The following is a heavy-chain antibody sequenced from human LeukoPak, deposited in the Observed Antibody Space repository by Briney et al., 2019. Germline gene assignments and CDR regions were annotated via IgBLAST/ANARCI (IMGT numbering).Heavy chain of an antibody. CDR2: IYYSGST. Sequence: SETLSLTCTVSGGSISSGGYSWSWIRQHPGKGLEWIGYIYYSGSTYYNPSLKSRVTISVDTSKNQFSLKLSSVTAADTAVYYCAREFPSMVDYWGQGTLVTVSS. D-gene: IGHD3-10*01. J-gene: IGHJ4*02. V-gene: IGHV4-31*03. CDR3: AREFPSMVDY. CDR1: GGSISSGGYS.